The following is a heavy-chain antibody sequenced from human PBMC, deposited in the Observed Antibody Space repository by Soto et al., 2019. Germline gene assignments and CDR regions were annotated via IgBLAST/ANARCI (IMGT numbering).Heavy chain of an antibody. J-gene: IGHJ4*02. CDR2: IWYDGSNK. D-gene: IGHD3-10*01. CDR3: ARDQVITVVRGVIITPFGY. V-gene: IGHV3-33*01. CDR1: GFTFSNYG. Sequence: LRLSCAASGFTFSNYGMHWVRQAPGKGLEWVAVIWYDGSNKYYGDSVKGRFTISRDNSKNTLYLQMNSLRAEDTAVYYCARDQVITVVRGVIITPFGYWGQGTLVTVSS.